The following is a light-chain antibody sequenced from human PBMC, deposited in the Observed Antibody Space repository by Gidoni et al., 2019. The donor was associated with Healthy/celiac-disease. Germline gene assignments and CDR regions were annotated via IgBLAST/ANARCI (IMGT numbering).Light chain of an antibody. J-gene: IGKJ4*01. CDR2: AAS. CDR1: QGIRND. CDR3: LQDYNYPLT. V-gene: IGKV1-6*01. Sequence: AIQLTQSPSSLSASVGDRVTITCRASQGIRNDLGWYQQKPGKAPRLLTYAASSLQSGVPSRFSGSGSGTDFTLTSSSLQPEDFATYYCLQDYNYPLTFGGGTKVEIK.